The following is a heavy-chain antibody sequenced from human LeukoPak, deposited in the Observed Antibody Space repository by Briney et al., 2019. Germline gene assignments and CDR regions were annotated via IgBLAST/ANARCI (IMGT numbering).Heavy chain of an antibody. CDR2: INHSGST. V-gene: IGHV4-34*01. CDR1: GGSFSGYY. Sequence: SETLSLTCAVHGGSFSGYYWSWIRQPPGKGLEWIGEINHSGSTNYNPSLKSRVTISVDASKNQFSLKLSSVTAADTAVYYCARSRLHPIIFDYWGQGTLVTVSS. J-gene: IGHJ4*02. D-gene: IGHD5-24*01. CDR3: ARSRLHPIIFDY.